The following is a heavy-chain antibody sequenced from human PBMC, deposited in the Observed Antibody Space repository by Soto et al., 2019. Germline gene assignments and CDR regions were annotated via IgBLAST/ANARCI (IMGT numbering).Heavy chain of an antibody. V-gene: IGHV1-18*01. CDR1: GYTFTSYG. CDR3: ARVTLQYGSGSSIMGKYYYYYMDV. Sequence: QVQLVQSGAEVKKPGASVKVSCKASGYTFTSYGISWVRQAPGQGLEWMGWISAYNGNTNYAQKLQGRVTMTTDTSTSTAYMELRSLRSDDTAVYYCARVTLQYGSGSSIMGKYYYYYMDVWGKGTTVTVSS. D-gene: IGHD3-10*01. CDR2: ISAYNGNT. J-gene: IGHJ6*03.